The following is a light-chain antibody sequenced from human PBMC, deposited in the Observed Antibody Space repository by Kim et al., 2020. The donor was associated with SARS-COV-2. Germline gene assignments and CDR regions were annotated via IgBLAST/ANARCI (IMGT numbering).Light chain of an antibody. CDR2: AAA. Sequence: ASIGDRVTITCRASQDIANSLAWYQQKPGKVPQVLIYAAATLQSGVPSRFSGSGSGTEFTLTIGSLQTEDVATYYCQKYNSAPWTFGPGTKVDSK. CDR3: QKYNSAPWT. J-gene: IGKJ1*01. V-gene: IGKV1-27*01. CDR1: QDIANS.